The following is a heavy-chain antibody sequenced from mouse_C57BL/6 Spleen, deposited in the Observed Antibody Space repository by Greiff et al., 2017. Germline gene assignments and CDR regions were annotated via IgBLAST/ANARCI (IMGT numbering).Heavy chain of an antibody. J-gene: IGHJ3*01. Sequence: VKLQESGAELVRPGASVKLSCKASGYTFTSYGISWVKQRTGQGLEWIGEINPSSGNTYYNEKVKGRATLTADKSSSTAYMELRSLTSEDSAVXFCARGGGGRPWVAYWGQGTSVTVSA. V-gene: IGHV1-81*01. CDR2: INPSSGNT. CDR3: ARGGGGRPWVAY. CDR1: GYTFTSYG.